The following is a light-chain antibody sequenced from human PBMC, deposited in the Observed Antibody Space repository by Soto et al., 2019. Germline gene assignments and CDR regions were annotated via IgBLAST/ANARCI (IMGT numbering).Light chain of an antibody. Sequence: SYELTQPPSVSVSPGQTASITCSGDKLGDKYACWYQQKPGQSPVLVIYQDSKRPSGIPERFSGSNSGNTATLTISGTQAMDEADYYCQAWDSSTAVFGTGTMLTVL. J-gene: IGLJ1*01. CDR1: KLGDKY. V-gene: IGLV3-1*01. CDR3: QAWDSSTAV. CDR2: QDS.